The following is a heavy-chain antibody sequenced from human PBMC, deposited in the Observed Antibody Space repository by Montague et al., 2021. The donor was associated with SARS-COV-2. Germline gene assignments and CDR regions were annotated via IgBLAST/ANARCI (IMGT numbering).Heavy chain of an antibody. J-gene: IGHJ1*01. CDR3: ARVGTGYSSNLPSYFQH. CDR2: IYNRGTT. D-gene: IGHD6-13*01. V-gene: IGHV4-59*01. Sequence: SDTLSLTCTVSDDSFSHYFWSWIRQPPGKGLEWIGNIYNRGTTNYNPSLKSRVSLSIDRSKNQFSLNLTSVTAADTAVYYCARVGTGYSSNLPSYFQHWGLGTLVTVSS. CDR1: DDSFSHYF.